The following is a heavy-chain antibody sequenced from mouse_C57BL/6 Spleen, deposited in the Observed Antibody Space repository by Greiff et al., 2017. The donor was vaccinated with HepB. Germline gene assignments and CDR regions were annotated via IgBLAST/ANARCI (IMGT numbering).Heavy chain of an antibody. Sequence: VQLQQSGAELVKPGASVKMSCKASGYTFTSYWITWVKQRPGQGLEWIGDIYPGSGSTNYNEKGKSKAKLTVDTSASTAYMQLSSLTSEDSAVYYCARRDYYAMDYLGQGTSVTVSS. CDR2: IYPGSGST. V-gene: IGHV1-55*01. CDR3: ARRDYYAMDY. CDR1: GYTFTSYW. J-gene: IGHJ4*01.